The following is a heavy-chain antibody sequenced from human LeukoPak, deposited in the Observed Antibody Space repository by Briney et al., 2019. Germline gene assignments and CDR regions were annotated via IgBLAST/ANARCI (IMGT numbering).Heavy chain of an antibody. CDR3: ARDDRGTQLGISPFFDY. V-gene: IGHV4-30-4*01. Sequence: PSETLSLTCTVSGGSISSGDYYWSWIRQPPGKGLEWIGYIYYSGSTYYNPSLKSRVTISVDTSKNQFSLKLSSVTAADTAVYYCARDDRGTQLGISPFFDYWGQGTLVTVSS. J-gene: IGHJ4*02. CDR2: IYYSGST. D-gene: IGHD7-27*01. CDR1: GGSISSGDYY.